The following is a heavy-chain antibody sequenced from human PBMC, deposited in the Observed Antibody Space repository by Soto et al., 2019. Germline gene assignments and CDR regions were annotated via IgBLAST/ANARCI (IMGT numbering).Heavy chain of an antibody. J-gene: IGHJ4*02. CDR3: ARHSSGWYGPRVANYYFDY. CDR2: ISSSSSTI. D-gene: IGHD6-19*01. CDR1: GFTFSSYS. V-gene: IGHV3-48*01. Sequence: GGSLRLSCAASGFTFSSYSMNWVRQAPGKGLKWVSYISSSSSTIYYADSVKGRFTISRDNAKNSLYLQTNSLRAEDTAVYYCARHSSGWYGPRVANYYFDYWGQGTLVTVSS.